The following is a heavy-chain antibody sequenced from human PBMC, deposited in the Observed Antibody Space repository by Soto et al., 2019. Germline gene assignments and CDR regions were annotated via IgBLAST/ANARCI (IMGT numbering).Heavy chain of an antibody. CDR3: ARVGYDFWSGSHLYFDY. CDR2: IYYSGST. D-gene: IGHD3-3*01. CDR1: GGSISSYY. J-gene: IGHJ4*02. V-gene: IGHV4-59*01. Sequence: SETLSLTCTVSGGSISSYYWSWIRQPPGKGPERIGYIYYSGSTNYNPSLKSRVTISVDTSKNQFPLKLSSVTAADTAVYYCARVGYDFWSGSHLYFDYWGQGTLVTVSS.